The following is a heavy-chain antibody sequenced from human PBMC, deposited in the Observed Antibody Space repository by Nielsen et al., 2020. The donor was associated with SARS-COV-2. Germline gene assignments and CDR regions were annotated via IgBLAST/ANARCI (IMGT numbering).Heavy chain of an antibody. Sequence: WVRQAPGQGLEWMGRINPNSGGTNYAQKFQGRVTMTTDTSTSTAYMELRSLRSDDTAVYYCAREPLEDGLMVPPYYYGMDVWGQGTTVTVSS. V-gene: IGHV1-2*06. D-gene: IGHD2-8*01. CDR2: INPNSGGT. CDR3: AREPLEDGLMVPPYYYGMDV. J-gene: IGHJ6*02.